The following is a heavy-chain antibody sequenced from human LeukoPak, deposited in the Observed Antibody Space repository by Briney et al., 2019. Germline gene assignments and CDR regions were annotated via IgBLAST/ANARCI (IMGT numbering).Heavy chain of an antibody. J-gene: IGHJ3*01. CDR2: ISSSSSYI. V-gene: IGHV3-21*01. CDR3: VRDVDSGGLDAFDL. CDR1: GFTFSSYS. Sequence: PGGSLRLSCAASGFTFSSYSMNWVRQAPGKGLEWVSSISSSSSYIYYADSVKGRFTISRDNAKNSLYLQMSSLRVEDTAIYYCVRDVDSGGLDAFDLWGHGTMVTVSS. D-gene: IGHD2-15*01.